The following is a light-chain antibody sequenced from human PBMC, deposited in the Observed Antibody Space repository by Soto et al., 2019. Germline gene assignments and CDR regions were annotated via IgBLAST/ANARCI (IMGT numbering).Light chain of an antibody. V-gene: IGLV1-47*02. J-gene: IGLJ2*01. CDR2: HIN. CDR3: ATWDDSLSGVI. Sequence: QSVLTQAPSASGTPGQRVTISCSGSDSNIGLNYVYWYQKFPGAAPRLLIYHINERPSGVPGRFSGSKSGTSASLAISGLRSEDEAEYYCATWDDSLSGVIFGGGTKVTVL. CDR1: DSNIGLNY.